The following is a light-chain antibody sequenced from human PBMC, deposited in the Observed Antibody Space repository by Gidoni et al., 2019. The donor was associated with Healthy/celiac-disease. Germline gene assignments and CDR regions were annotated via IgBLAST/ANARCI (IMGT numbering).Light chain of an antibody. V-gene: IGLV2-11*01. CDR3: CSYAGSYTLVV. Sequence: QSALTQPRSVSGSPGQSVTISCTGTSSDVGGYNYLSWYQQHPGKAPKRMLYDVSNRPSGVTDRFSGSKSGNTASLIISGLQAEYEADYYCCSYAGSYTLVVFGGGTKLTVL. CDR1: SSDVGGYNY. CDR2: DVS. J-gene: IGLJ2*01.